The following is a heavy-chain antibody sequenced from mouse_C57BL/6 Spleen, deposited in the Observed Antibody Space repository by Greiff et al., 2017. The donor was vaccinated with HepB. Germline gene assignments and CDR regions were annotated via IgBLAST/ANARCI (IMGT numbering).Heavy chain of an antibody. CDR3: ARDVGGYYGKDAMDY. J-gene: IGHJ4*01. Sequence: EVQRVESGGGLVKPGGSLKLSCAASGFTFSSYAMSWVRQTPETRLEWVATISDGGSYTYYPDKVKGRFTISRDNAKNNLYLQMSHLKSEDTAMYYCARDVGGYYGKDAMDYWGQGTSVTVSS. V-gene: IGHV5-4*01. CDR1: GFTFSSYA. CDR2: ISDGGSYT. D-gene: IGHD1-1*01.